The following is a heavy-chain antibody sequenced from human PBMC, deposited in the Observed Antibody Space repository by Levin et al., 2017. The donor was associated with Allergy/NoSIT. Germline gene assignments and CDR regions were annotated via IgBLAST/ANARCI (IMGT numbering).Heavy chain of an antibody. D-gene: IGHD3-22*01. CDR3: AKDKTSSGYYLSYFDY. V-gene: IGHV3-30*18. CDR2: ISYDGSNK. Sequence: GESLKISCAASGFTFSSYGMHWVRQAPGKGLEWVAVISYDGSNKYYADSVKGRFTISRDNSKNTLYLQMNSLRAEDTAVYYCAKDKTSSGYYLSYFDYWGQGTLVTVSS. J-gene: IGHJ4*02. CDR1: GFTFSSYG.